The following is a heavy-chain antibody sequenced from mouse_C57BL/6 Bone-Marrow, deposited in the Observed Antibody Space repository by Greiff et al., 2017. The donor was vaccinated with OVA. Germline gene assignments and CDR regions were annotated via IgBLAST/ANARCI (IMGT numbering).Heavy chain of an antibody. CDR2: IRSKSNNYAT. CDR3: VKDYYGSSLYFDV. D-gene: IGHD1-1*01. V-gene: IGHV10-1*01. Sequence: EVQLVESGGGLVQPKGSLKLSCAASGFSFNTYAMNWVRQAPGKGLEWVARIRSKSNNYATYYADSVKDRFTISRDDSESMLYLQMNNLKTEDTAMYYCVKDYYGSSLYFDVWGTGTTVTVSS. J-gene: IGHJ1*03. CDR1: GFSFNTYA.